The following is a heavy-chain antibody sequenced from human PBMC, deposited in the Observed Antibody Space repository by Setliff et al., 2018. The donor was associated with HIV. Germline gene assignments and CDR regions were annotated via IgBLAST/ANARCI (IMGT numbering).Heavy chain of an antibody. J-gene: IGHJ4*02. V-gene: IGHV1-8*03. CDR2: MNPNSGHT. D-gene: IGHD6-13*01. Sequence: ASVKVSCQASGYTFTSYDINWVRQATGQGLEWMGWMNPNSGHTGYAQKFQGRVTITSDTSISTAYMELSSLRSEDTAVYYCARGSGFIEAAGTDYWGQGTLVTVSS. CDR1: GYTFTSYD. CDR3: ARGSGFIEAAGTDY.